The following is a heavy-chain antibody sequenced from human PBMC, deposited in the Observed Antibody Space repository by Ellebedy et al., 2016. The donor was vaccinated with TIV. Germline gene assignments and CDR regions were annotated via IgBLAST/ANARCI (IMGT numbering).Heavy chain of an antibody. J-gene: IGHJ3*02. CDR3: ATNNYGDYVYAFDI. CDR1: GGSLSAYS. V-gene: IGHV4-34*01. CDR2: INHSGST. Sequence: GSLRLSCAVSGGSLSAYSWSWIRQPPGKGLEWVGEINHSGSTDYNPSLKSRVTISMDTSKNQFSLRLNSVTAADTAVYYCATNNYGDYVYAFDIWGQGTMVTVSS. D-gene: IGHD4-17*01.